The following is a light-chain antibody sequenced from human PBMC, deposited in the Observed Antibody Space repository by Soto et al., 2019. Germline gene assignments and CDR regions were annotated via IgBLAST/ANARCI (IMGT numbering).Light chain of an antibody. J-gene: IGLJ2*01. Sequence: QSALTQPASVSGSPGQSITISCTGTSSDVGGYNYVSWYQQHPGKAPKLMIYEVSNRPSGLSNRFSGSKSGNTASLTISGLQAEDEADYYCSSYTSSRTLVFGGGTQLTVL. CDR2: EVS. CDR3: SSYTSSRTLV. CDR1: SSDVGGYNY. V-gene: IGLV2-14*01.